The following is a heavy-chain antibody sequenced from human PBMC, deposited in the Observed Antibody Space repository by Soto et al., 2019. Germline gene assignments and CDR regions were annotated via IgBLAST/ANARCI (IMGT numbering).Heavy chain of an antibody. CDR3: TRKNGVVVPAFGDFDY. J-gene: IGHJ4*02. CDR1: GYTFTTFS. V-gene: IGHV1-18*01. D-gene: IGHD2-15*01. CDR2: ISAYNGNR. Sequence: VQLVQSGAEVKRPGASVNVSCKASGYTFTTFSIGWVRQAPGQGLEWMGWISAYNGNREYTQKFQGRVTMTTDTSTSTAYLELRSLRSDDSAVYYFTRKNGVVVPAFGDFDYWGQGTLVTVSS.